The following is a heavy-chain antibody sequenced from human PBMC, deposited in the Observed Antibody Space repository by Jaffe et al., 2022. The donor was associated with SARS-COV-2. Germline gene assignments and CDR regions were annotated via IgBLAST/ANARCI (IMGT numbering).Heavy chain of an antibody. V-gene: IGHV4-31*03. J-gene: IGHJ6*02. CDR2: IYYSGST. Sequence: QVQLQESGPGLVKPSQTLSLTCTVSGGSISSGGYYWSWIRQHPGKGLEWIGYIYYSGSTYYNPSLKSRVTISVDTSKNQFSLKLSSVTAADTAVYYCARDRLVDRSSSTLNYYYYYGMDVWGQGTTVTVSS. CDR1: GGSISSGGYY. CDR3: ARDRLVDRSSSTLNYYYYYGMDV. D-gene: IGHD6-6*01.